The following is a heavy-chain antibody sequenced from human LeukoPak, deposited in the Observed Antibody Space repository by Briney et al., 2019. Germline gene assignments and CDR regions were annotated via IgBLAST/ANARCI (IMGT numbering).Heavy chain of an antibody. Sequence: GGALRLSCAASGFTFSSYSMNWVRQAPGKGLEWVSSIRSSSSYIYYADSVKGRFTISRDNAKNSLYLQMNGLRAEDTALYYCSRDRGSYWFDPWGQGTLVTVS. J-gene: IGHJ5*02. CDR3: SRDRGSYWFDP. CDR2: IRSSSSYI. CDR1: GFTFSSYS. D-gene: IGHD1-26*01. V-gene: IGHV3-21*01.